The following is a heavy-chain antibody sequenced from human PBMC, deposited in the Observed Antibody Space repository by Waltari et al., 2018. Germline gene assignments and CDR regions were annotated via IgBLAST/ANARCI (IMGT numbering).Heavy chain of an antibody. D-gene: IGHD2-15*01. CDR2: INHSGST. J-gene: IGHJ5*02. CDR1: GGSFSGYY. CDR3: ARGGVLGYCSGGSCSVRRDNGFDP. Sequence: QVQLQQWGAGLLKPSETLSLTCAVYGGSFSGYYWSWIRQPPGKGLQWIGEINHSGSTNYKPSGKRRVTISVETSKNQFSRKLSSGTAADTAVYYCARGGVLGYCSGGSCSVRRDNGFDPWGQGTLVTVSS. V-gene: IGHV4-34*01.